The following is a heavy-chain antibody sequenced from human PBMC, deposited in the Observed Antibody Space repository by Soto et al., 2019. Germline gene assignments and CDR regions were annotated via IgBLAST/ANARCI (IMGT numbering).Heavy chain of an antibody. V-gene: IGHV1-69*13. J-gene: IGHJ5*02. CDR2: IIPIFGTP. D-gene: IGHD2-2*01. CDR1: GGTFSSYA. Sequence: SVKVSCKASGGTFSSYAISWVRQAPGQGLEWMGGIIPIFGTPNYAQKFQGRVTITADESTSTAYMELSSLRSEDTAVYYCGRELACSSTSCYAYNWFDPWGQGTLVTVSS. CDR3: GRELACSSTSCYAYNWFDP.